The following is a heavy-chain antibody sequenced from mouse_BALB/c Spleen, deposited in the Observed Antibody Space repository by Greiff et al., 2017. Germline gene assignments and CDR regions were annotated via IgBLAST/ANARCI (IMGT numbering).Heavy chain of an antibody. CDR2: ISSGGGST. J-gene: IGHJ4*01. Sequence: EVKLVESGGGLVKPGGSLKLSCAASGFAFSSYDMSWVRQTPEKGLEWVAYISSGGGSTYYPDTVKGRFTISRDNAKNTLYLQMSSLKSEDTAMYYAVRHWGYYEYYYAMDYWGQGTSVTVSS. V-gene: IGHV5-12-1*01. CDR1: GFAFSSYD. D-gene: IGHD1-1*01. CDR3: VRHWGYYEYYYAMDY.